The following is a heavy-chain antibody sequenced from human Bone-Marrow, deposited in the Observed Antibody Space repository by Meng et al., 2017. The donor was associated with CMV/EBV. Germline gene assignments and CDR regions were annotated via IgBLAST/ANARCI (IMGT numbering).Heavy chain of an antibody. V-gene: IGHV4-39*01. D-gene: IGHD6-13*01. Sequence: SEPLSLTCTVSGGSISSSSYYWGWIRQPPGKGLEWIGSIYYSGSTYYNPSLKSRVTISVDTSKNQFSLKLSSVTAADTAVYYCASRSSSWTGQYNWFDPWGQGTLVTVSS. CDR3: ASRSSSWTGQYNWFDP. J-gene: IGHJ5*02. CDR2: IYYSGST. CDR1: GGSISSSSYY.